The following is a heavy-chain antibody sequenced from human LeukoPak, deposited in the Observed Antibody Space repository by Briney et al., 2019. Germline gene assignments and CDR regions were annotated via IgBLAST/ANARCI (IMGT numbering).Heavy chain of an antibody. CDR2: INADGSST. J-gene: IGHJ4*02. D-gene: IGHD3-22*01. CDR3: ARGYDCSGHKGVLDY. Sequence: PGGSLRLSCEAPGFTFSRYWMRWVRQTPGKGLVWVSRINADGSSTSYADSVKGRFTISRDNAKNTLYLQMNSLRAEDTAVYYCARGYDCSGHKGVLDYWGQGTLVTVSS. V-gene: IGHV3-74*01. CDR1: GFTFSRYW.